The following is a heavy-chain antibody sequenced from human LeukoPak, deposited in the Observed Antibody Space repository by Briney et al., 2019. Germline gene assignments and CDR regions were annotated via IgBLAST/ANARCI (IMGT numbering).Heavy chain of an antibody. CDR3: ARDDYYYDSSGYYPTYFDY. CDR1: GFTFSSYS. Sequence: PGGSLRLSCAASGFTFSSYSINWVRQAPGKGLEWVSSISSSSSYIYYADSVKGRFTISRDNAKNSLYLQMNSLRAEDTAVYYCARDDYYYDSSGYYPTYFDYWGQGTLVTVSS. CDR2: ISSSSSYI. D-gene: IGHD3-22*01. J-gene: IGHJ4*02. V-gene: IGHV3-21*01.